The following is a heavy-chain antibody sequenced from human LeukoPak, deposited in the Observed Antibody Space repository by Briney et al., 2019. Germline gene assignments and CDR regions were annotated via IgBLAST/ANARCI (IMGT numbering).Heavy chain of an antibody. CDR2: ISYDGSNK. CDR1: GFTFSSYA. CDR3: ARDYYDSSGFDY. Sequence: GRSLRLSCAASGFTFSSYAMHWVRQAPGEGLEWVAVISYDGSNKYYADSVKGRFTISRDNSKNTLYLQMNSLRAEDTAVYYCARDYYDSSGFDYWGQGTLVTVSS. V-gene: IGHV3-30-3*01. D-gene: IGHD3-22*01. J-gene: IGHJ4*02.